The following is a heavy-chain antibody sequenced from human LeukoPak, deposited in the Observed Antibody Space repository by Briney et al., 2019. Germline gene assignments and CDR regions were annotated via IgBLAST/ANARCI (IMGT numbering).Heavy chain of an antibody. Sequence: GGSLRLSCAASGFTFSSYAMSWVRQAPGKGLEWVSAISGSGGSTYYADSVKGRFTISRDNSKNTLYLQMDSLRAEDTAVYYCAKGTYSGYDVDYWGQGTLVTVSS. D-gene: IGHD5-12*01. CDR1: GFTFSSYA. V-gene: IGHV3-23*01. CDR3: AKGTYSGYDVDY. CDR2: ISGSGGST. J-gene: IGHJ4*02.